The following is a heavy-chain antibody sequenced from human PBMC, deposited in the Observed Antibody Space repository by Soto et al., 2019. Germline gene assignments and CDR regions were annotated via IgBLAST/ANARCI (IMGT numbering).Heavy chain of an antibody. V-gene: IGHV4-34*01. CDR3: ARTSKFEY. CDR2: INHSGST. D-gene: IGHD6-6*01. Sequence: SETLSLTCAVYGGSFSAYYWSWIRQPPGKGLEWIGEINHSGSTNYNPSLKSRVTISVDTSKNQFSLKLSSVTTADTAVYYCARTSKFEYWGQGTLVTVSS. J-gene: IGHJ4*02. CDR1: GGSFSAYY.